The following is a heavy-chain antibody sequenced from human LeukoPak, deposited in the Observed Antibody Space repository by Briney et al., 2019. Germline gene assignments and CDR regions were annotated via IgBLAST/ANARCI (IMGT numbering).Heavy chain of an antibody. J-gene: IGHJ5*02. V-gene: IGHV4-34*01. Sequence: PSETLSLTCAVYGGSFSGYYWSWIRQPPGKGLEWIGEINHSGSTNYNPSLKSRVTMSVDTSKNQFSLKLSSVTAADTAVYYCARMAIYGGDWFDPWGQGTLVTVSS. CDR3: ARMAIYGGDWFDP. CDR2: INHSGST. CDR1: GGSFSGYY. D-gene: IGHD3-3*01.